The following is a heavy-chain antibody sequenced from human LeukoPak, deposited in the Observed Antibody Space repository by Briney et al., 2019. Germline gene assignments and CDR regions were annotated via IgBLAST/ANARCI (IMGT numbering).Heavy chain of an antibody. CDR1: GYSISSDYY. D-gene: IGHD6-13*01. CDR3: ARGGMAAGHFDY. CDR2: IFHSGST. Sequence: SETLSLTCTVSGYSISSDYYWGWVRQPPGKGLECIGSIFHSGSTYYNPSLKSRVTISVDTSKNQFSLKLSSVTASDTAMYYCARGGMAAGHFDYWGQGTLVTVSS. J-gene: IGHJ4*02. V-gene: IGHV4-38-2*02.